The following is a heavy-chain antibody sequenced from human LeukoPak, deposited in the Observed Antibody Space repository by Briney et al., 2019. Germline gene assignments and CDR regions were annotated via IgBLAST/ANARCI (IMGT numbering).Heavy chain of an antibody. CDR1: GFTFSSYA. J-gene: IGHJ6*02. CDR3: ARVEVTSVTAPAPYYYYDMDV. D-gene: IGHD2-21*02. Sequence: GRSLRLSCAASGFTFSSYAMHWVRQAPGKGLEWVAVISYDGSNKYYADSVKGRFTISRDNSKNTLYLQMNSLRAEDTAVYYCARVEVTSVTAPAPYYYYDMDVWGQGTTVTASS. V-gene: IGHV3-30-3*01. CDR2: ISYDGSNK.